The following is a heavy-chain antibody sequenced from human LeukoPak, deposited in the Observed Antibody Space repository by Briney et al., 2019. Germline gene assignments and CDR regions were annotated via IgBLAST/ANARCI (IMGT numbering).Heavy chain of an antibody. CDR3: ARVAAGTYWYYAMDV. CDR1: GGSFSSYY. Sequence: SETLSLTCTVSGGSFSSYYWSWIRQPPGKGLEWIAYMSYSGSTDYNPSLKSRVTISVDTSKNQFSLKLSSVTAADTAVYYCARVAAGTYWYYAMDVWGQGTTVTVSS. CDR2: MSYSGST. V-gene: IGHV4-59*12. D-gene: IGHD2-15*01. J-gene: IGHJ6*02.